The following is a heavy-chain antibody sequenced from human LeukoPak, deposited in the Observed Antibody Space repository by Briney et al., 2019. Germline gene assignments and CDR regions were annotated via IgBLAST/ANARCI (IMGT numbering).Heavy chain of an antibody. Sequence: SVKGRFTISRDNARDALYLQMDNLRDEDTAVYYCARVGLDYWGQGTLVTVSS. J-gene: IGHJ4*02. CDR3: ARVGLDY. V-gene: IGHV3-48*02. D-gene: IGHD2-15*01.